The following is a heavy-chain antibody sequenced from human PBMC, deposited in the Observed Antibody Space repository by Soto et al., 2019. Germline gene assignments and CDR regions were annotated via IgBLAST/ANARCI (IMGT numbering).Heavy chain of an antibody. Sequence: QVQLVQSGAEVKKSGASVKVSCKASGYTFISYGISWVRQAPGQGLEWMGWISAYNGNTNYAQKVQGRVTVTTDTSTSTAYMELKSLRSDDTAVYYCARDFVPGRMGRGVSAFDIWGQGTMVTVSS. CDR3: ARDFVPGRMGRGVSAFDI. D-gene: IGHD3-10*01. V-gene: IGHV1-18*04. CDR2: ISAYNGNT. CDR1: GYTFISYG. J-gene: IGHJ3*02.